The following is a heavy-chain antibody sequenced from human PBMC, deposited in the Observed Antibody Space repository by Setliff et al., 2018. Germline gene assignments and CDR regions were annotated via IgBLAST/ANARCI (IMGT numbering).Heavy chain of an antibody. J-gene: IGHJ6*03. Sequence: SETLSLTCNVSGGSISSRNYYWGWIRQPPGKGLEWIGSIYTSGSTNYNPSLKSRVTISVDTSKNQFSLKLSSVTAADTAVYYCARCRGYSYGYNYYYYMDVWGKGTTVTVSS. V-gene: IGHV4-39*07. CDR2: IYTSGST. CDR1: GGSISSRNYY. D-gene: IGHD5-18*01. CDR3: ARCRGYSYGYNYYYYMDV.